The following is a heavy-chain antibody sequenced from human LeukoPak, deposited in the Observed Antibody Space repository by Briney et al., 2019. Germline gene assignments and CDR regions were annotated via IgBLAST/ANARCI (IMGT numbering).Heavy chain of an antibody. V-gene: IGHV4-39*01. D-gene: IGHD1-20*01. Sequence: PSETLSLTCTVSGGSISSSSYYWGWIRQPPGKGLEWIGSIYYSGSTYYNPSLKSRVTISVDTSKNQFSLKLSSVTAADTAVYYCARHEGYNWISNWFDPWGQGTLVTVSS. CDR2: IYYSGST. J-gene: IGHJ5*02. CDR3: ARHEGYNWISNWFDP. CDR1: GGSISSSSYY.